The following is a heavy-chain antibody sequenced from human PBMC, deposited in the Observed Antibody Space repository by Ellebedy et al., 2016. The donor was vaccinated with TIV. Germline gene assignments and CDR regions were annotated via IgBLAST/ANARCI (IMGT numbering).Heavy chain of an antibody. CDR2: ISAYNGNT. CDR1: GYTFTSFG. D-gene: IGHD6-13*01. Sequence: ASVKVSCKASGYTFTSFGISWVRQAPGQGLEWMGWISAYNGNTKYSQKLQGRVTMTTDTSTSTAYMELRSLISDDPAVYYCATGYSSSWYFPSTYWGQGTLVTVSS. J-gene: IGHJ4*02. CDR3: ATGYSSSWYFPSTY. V-gene: IGHV1-18*01.